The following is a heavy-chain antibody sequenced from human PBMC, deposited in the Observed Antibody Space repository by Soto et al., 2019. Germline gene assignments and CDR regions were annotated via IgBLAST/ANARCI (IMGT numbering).Heavy chain of an antibody. D-gene: IGHD7-27*01. Sequence: QVQLQESGPGLVKPSGTLSLTCAVSGGSISSSNWWTWVRQPPGKGLEWIGEISHTGSTNYSPSLKSRVTISVDKSKNQFSLKVTSVTAADTAFYYGARYGDDHFYGMDVWGQGTTVTVSS. J-gene: IGHJ6*02. CDR1: GGSISSSNW. CDR3: ARYGDDHFYGMDV. CDR2: ISHTGST. V-gene: IGHV4-4*02.